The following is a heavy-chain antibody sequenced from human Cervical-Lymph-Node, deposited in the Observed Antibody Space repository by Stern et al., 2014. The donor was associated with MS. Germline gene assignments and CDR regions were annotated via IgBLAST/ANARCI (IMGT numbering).Heavy chain of an antibody. J-gene: IGHJ4*02. CDR2: IYPDDSDT. Sequence: EVQLLQSGAEVKKPGESLKISCKGSGYSFSSHWIGWVRQMPGKGLEWMGIIYPDDSDTRYSPSFKGQVTISADKSISTAFLQWSSLKASDSAMYYCARTVCSGGSCYTVPFDHWGQGTLVTVSS. CDR3: ARTVCSGGSCYTVPFDH. CDR1: GYSFSSHW. D-gene: IGHD2-15*01. V-gene: IGHV5-51*01.